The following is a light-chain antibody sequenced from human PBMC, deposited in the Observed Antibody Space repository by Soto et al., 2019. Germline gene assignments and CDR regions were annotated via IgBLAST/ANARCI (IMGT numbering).Light chain of an antibody. CDR3: HQYHDSPT. CDR1: QSVLHSSTNKNS. J-gene: IGKJ1*01. V-gene: IGKV4-1*01. CDR2: WAS. Sequence: DIVMTQSPDSLAVSLGERATIHCKSSQSVLHSSTNKNSLAWYQQKPGQPPKLLIYWASTRESGVPDRITGSGSGTDFPLTISRLQAEDVAVYSCHQYHDSPTSVQGTKVDI.